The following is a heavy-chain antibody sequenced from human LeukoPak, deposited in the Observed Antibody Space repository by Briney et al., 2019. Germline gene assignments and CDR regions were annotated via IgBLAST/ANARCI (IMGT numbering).Heavy chain of an antibody. D-gene: IGHD3-10*01. V-gene: IGHV5-51*01. Sequence: GESLKISCKGSGYRFTGYWIGWLRQMPGKGLEWMGSINSGDSNTRYSPTFQGQVTVSADKSISTAYLQWGSLKASDTAIYFCARRLYYGVDVFDIWGQGTMVTVSS. CDR3: ARRLYYGVDVFDI. CDR2: INSGDSNT. J-gene: IGHJ3*02. CDR1: GYRFTGYW.